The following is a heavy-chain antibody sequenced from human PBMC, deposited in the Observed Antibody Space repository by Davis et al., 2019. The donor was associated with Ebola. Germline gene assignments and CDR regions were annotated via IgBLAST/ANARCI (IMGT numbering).Heavy chain of an antibody. CDR1: GFTFSSYG. Sequence: GESLKIPCAASGFTFSSYGMHWVRQAPGKGLEWVAVIWYDGSNKYYADSVKGRFTISRDNSKNTLYLQMNSLRAEDTAVYYCARPYDSSGYCDYWGQGTLVTVSS. V-gene: IGHV3-33*01. J-gene: IGHJ4*02. D-gene: IGHD3-22*01. CDR3: ARPYDSSGYCDY. CDR2: IWYDGSNK.